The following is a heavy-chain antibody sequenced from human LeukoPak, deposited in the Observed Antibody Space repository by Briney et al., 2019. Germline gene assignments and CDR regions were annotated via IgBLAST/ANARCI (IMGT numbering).Heavy chain of an antibody. CDR2: INSDGSST. CDR3: AREGRGYSYAFEY. J-gene: IGHJ4*02. CDR1: GFTFSNYW. D-gene: IGHD5-18*01. Sequence: GGSLRLSCAASGFTFSNYWMHWVRQAPGKGLVWVSRINSDGSSTTYADSVKGRFTISRDNGQNTPYLQMNSLRAEDTAVYYCAREGRGYSYAFEYWGQGTLVTVSS. V-gene: IGHV3-74*01.